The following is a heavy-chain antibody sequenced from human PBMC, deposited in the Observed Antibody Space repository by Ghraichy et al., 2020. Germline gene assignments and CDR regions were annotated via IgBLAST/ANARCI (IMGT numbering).Heavy chain of an antibody. D-gene: IGHD3-9*01. CDR3: ARDPILRYFSLFDY. CDR2: IKQDGSEK. V-gene: IGHV3-7*01. J-gene: IGHJ4*02. CDR1: GFTFSSYW. Sequence: GALNISCAASGFTFSSYWMSWVRQAPGKGLEWVANIKQDGSEKYYVDSVKGRFTISRDNAKNSLYLQMNSLRAEDMAVYYCARDPILRYFSLFDYWGQGTLVTVSS.